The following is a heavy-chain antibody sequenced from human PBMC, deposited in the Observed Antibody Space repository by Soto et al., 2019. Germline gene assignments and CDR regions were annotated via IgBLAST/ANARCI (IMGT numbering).Heavy chain of an antibody. Sequence: SQRLSWTVSGLTISSGYLRVFVQDQGKGLEWVAVIWYDGGNQYYAESVKGRFTISRDNSKNTLYLQMNSLRAEDTAGDDCARDFIGDSSGCYDYWGQGTPVNVSS. CDR3: ARDFIGDSSGCYDY. CDR1: GLTISSGY. J-gene: IGHJ4*02. V-gene: IGHV3-33*08. CDR2: IWYDGGNQ. D-gene: IGHD6-19*01.